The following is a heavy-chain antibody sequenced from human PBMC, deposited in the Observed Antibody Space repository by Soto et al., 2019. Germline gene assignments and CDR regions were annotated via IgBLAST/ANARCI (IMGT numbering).Heavy chain of an antibody. CDR1: GFTFSSYA. V-gene: IGHV3-30-3*01. D-gene: IGHD6-19*01. J-gene: IGHJ6*02. CDR3: AREGAVADGMDV. Sequence: QVQLVESGGGVVQPGRSLRLSCAASGFTFSSYAMHWVRQAPGKGLEWVAVISYDGSNKYYADSVKGRFTISRDNSKNTLYLQMNSLRAEDTAVDYWAREGAVADGMDVWGQGTTVTVSS. CDR2: ISYDGSNK.